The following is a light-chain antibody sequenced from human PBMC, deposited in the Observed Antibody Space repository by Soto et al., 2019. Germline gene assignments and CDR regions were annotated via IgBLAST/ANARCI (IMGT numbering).Light chain of an antibody. Sequence: QSVLTQPPSASGTPGQRVTISCSGSSSNIGSNTVNWYQQLPGTAPKLLIYSNNQRPSAVPDLFSGSKSGNSAALAISGLQAEDEADYYCAAWDDSLNGHVVFGGGTKLTVL. V-gene: IGLV1-44*01. CDR2: SNN. CDR3: AAWDDSLNGHVV. CDR1: SSNIGSNT. J-gene: IGLJ2*01.